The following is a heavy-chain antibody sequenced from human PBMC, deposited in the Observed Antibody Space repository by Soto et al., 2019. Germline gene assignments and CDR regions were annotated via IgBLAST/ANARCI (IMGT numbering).Heavy chain of an antibody. CDR3: AGTTYYYDSSALEAFDI. CDR1: GGTFSSYA. J-gene: IGHJ3*02. V-gene: IGHV1-69*13. Sequence: SVKVSCKTSGGTFSSYAISWVRQAPGQGLEWMGGIIPIFGTANYAQKFQGRVTITADESTSTAYMELSSLRSEDTAVYYCAGTTYYYDSSALEAFDIWGQGTMVTVSS. CDR2: IIPIFGTA. D-gene: IGHD3-22*01.